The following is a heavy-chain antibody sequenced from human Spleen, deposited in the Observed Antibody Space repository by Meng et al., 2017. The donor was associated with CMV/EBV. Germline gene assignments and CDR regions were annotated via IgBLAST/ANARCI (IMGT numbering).Heavy chain of an antibody. CDR3: ATGTGRSDFDY. V-gene: IGHV3-15*01. CDR1: GFTFNSYA. D-gene: IGHD1-1*01. J-gene: IGHJ4*02. CDR2: IKGRSDGGTR. Sequence: GGSLRLSCAASGFTFNSYAMTWLRQAPGKGLEWVGRIKGRSDGGTRDYTTLVKDRFIISRDDSKATLYLQMNSLQTGDTALYYCATGTGRSDFDYWGQGTLVTVSS.